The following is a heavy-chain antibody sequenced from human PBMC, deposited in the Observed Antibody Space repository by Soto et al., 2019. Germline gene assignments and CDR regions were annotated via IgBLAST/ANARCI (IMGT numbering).Heavy chain of an antibody. Sequence: GESLKISCAASGFTFSSYWMSWVRQAPGKGLEWVANIKQDGSEKYYVDSVKGRFTISRDNAKNSLYLQMNSLRAEDTAVYSCARCPKLTGPSYYFDYWGQGTLVTVSS. CDR3: ARCPKLTGPSYYFDY. V-gene: IGHV3-7*03. CDR1: GFTFSSYW. D-gene: IGHD7-27*01. J-gene: IGHJ4*02. CDR2: IKQDGSEK.